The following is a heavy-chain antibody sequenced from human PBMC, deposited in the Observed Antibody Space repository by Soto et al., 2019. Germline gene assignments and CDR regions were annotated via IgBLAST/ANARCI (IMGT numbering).Heavy chain of an antibody. CDR3: AKVHYDSSGYHQYYFES. CDR1: GFTFSSYG. CDR2: ISYDGSNK. Sequence: PGGSLRLSCAASGFTFSSYGMHRVRQAPGKGLEWVAVISYDGSNKYYADSVKGRFTISRDNSKNTLYLQMNSLRAEDTAVYYCAKVHYDSSGYHQYYFESWGQGTPVTVSS. D-gene: IGHD3-22*01. V-gene: IGHV3-30*18. J-gene: IGHJ4*02.